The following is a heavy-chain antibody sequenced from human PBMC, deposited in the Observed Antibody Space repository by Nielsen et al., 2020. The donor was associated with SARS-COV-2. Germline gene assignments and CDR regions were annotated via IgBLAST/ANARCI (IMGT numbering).Heavy chain of an antibody. J-gene: IGHJ4*02. CDR2: ISWNSGSI. Sequence: SLKISCAASGFTFDDYAMHWVRQAPGKGLEWVSGISWNSGSIGYADSVRSRFTISRDNTENSLYLQVDSLRAEDTAVYYCARGARGLIADFDKWGQGTLVTVSS. CDR1: GFTFDDYA. D-gene: IGHD3-10*01. CDR3: ARGARGLIADFDK. V-gene: IGHV3-9*01.